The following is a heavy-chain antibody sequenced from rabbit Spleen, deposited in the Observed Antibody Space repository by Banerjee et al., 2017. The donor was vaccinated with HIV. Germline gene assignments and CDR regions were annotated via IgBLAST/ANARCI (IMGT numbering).Heavy chain of an antibody. CDR3: GRSSDAGYAGYGYGFNL. V-gene: IGHV1S40*01. CDR1: GFSFSSSDY. Sequence: QSLEESGGGLVQPEGSLALTCKASGFSFSSSDYICWVRQAPGKGLEWISCIAGSSSGFTYSATWAKGRFTISKTSSTTVTLQMTSLTVADTATYFCGRSSDAGYAGYGYGFNLWGPGTLVTVS. J-gene: IGHJ4*01. D-gene: IGHD7-1*01. CDR2: IAGSSSGFT.